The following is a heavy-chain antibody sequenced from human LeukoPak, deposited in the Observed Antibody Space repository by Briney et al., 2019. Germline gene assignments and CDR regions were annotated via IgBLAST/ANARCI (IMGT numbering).Heavy chain of an antibody. V-gene: IGHV1-2*02. J-gene: IGHJ4*02. Sequence: ASVKVSCKASGYTFTGYYMHWVRQAPGQGLEWMGWINPNSGGTNYAQKLQGRVTMTTDTSTSTAYMELRSLRSDDTAVYYCARDAGEGPLYYDSSGYFDWGQGTLVTVSS. CDR3: ARDAGEGPLYYDSSGYFD. CDR1: GYTFTGYY. CDR2: INPNSGGT. D-gene: IGHD3-22*01.